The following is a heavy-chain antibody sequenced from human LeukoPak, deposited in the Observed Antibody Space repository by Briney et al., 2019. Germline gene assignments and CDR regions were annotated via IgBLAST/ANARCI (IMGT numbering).Heavy chain of an antibody. V-gene: IGHV3-23*01. CDR1: GFTFSSYA. D-gene: IGHD6-19*01. Sequence: PGGSLRLSCAASGFTFSSYAMSWVRQAPGKGLEWVSAISGSGGSTYYADSVKGRFTISRDNSKNTLYLQMNSLRAEDTAVYYCAIWGYSSGRSRTRPEDYWGQGTLVTVSS. J-gene: IGHJ4*02. CDR3: AIWGYSSGRSRTRPEDY. CDR2: ISGSGGST.